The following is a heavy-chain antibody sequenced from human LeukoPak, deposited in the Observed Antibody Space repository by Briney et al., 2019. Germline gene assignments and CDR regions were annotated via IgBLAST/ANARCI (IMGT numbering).Heavy chain of an antibody. V-gene: IGHV6-1*01. D-gene: IGHD4-17*01. J-gene: IGHJ1*01. CDR1: GDSVSSNSAA. Sequence: SQTLSLTCAISGDSVSSNSAAWNWIRQSPSRGLEWLGRTYCRSKWYNDYAVSVKSRIIINPDTSKNQFSLQLDSVTPEDTAVYYCARGGYGDYVSLFQHWGQGTLVTVSS. CDR3: ARGGYGDYVSLFQH. CDR2: TYCRSKWYN.